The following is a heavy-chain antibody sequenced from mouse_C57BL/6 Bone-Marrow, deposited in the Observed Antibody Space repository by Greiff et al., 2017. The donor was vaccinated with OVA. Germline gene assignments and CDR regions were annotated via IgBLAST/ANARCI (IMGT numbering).Heavy chain of an antibody. D-gene: IGHD1-1*01. V-gene: IGHV1-19*01. Sequence: EVKLQESGPVLVKPGASVKMSCKASGYTFTDYYMNWVKQSHGKSLEWIGVINPYNGGTSYNQKFKGKATLTVDKSSSTAYMELNSLTSEDSAVYYCARTFITTVVAKYYFDYWGQGTTLTVSS. CDR1: GYTFTDYY. CDR2: INPYNGGT. J-gene: IGHJ2*01. CDR3: ARTFITTVVAKYYFDY.